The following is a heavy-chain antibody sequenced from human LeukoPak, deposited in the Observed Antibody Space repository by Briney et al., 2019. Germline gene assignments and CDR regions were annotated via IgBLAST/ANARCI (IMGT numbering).Heavy chain of an antibody. CDR1: GGSFSGYY. CDR2: INHSGST. CDR3: ARGAPFLYCGGDCPTDN. J-gene: IGHJ4*02. D-gene: IGHD2-21*02. Sequence: SETLSLTCAVYGGSFSGYYWSWIRQPPGKGLEWIGEINHSGSTNYNPSLKSRVTISVDTSKNQFSLKLSSVTAADTAVYYCARGAPFLYCGGDCPTDNWGQGTLVTVSS. V-gene: IGHV4-34*01.